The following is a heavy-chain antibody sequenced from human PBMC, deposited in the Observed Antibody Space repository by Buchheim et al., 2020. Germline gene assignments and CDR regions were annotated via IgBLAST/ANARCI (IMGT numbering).Heavy chain of an antibody. Sequence: QVQLVESGGGVVQPGRSLRLSCVASGFSFSSFGMHWVRQAPGKGLEWVAVIPYDGSNKYYADSVKGRFTISRDNSKNTLYLQMNSLRAEDTAVYYCARDRLVGATTHFDYWGQGTL. J-gene: IGHJ4*02. CDR1: GFSFSSFG. CDR2: IPYDGSNK. V-gene: IGHV3-30*03. D-gene: IGHD1-26*01. CDR3: ARDRLVGATTHFDY.